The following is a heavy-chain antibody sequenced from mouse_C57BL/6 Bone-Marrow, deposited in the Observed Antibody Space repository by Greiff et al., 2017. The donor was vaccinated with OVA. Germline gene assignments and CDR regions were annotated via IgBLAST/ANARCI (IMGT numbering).Heavy chain of an antibody. J-gene: IGHJ1*03. D-gene: IGHD1-1*01. CDR1: GFNIKDYY. CDR2: IDPEDGEN. Sequence: EVKLMESGAELVKPGASVKLSCTASGFNIKDYYMHWVKQRTEQGLEWIGRIDPEDGENKSAPKFQGKATIKADTSSNQAYLQLSSLTSDDTAGYYCARSVDYYGSSYGGDWYFDVWGTGTTVTVSS. V-gene: IGHV14-2*01. CDR3: ARSVDYYGSSYGGDWYFDV.